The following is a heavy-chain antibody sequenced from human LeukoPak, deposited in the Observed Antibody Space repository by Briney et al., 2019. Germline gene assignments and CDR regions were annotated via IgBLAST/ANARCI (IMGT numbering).Heavy chain of an antibody. CDR2: ISYDGADK. CDR3: ARDLSTWYTFDY. CDR1: GFTFRSYA. Sequence: QAGGSLRLSCAASGFTFRSYAIHWVRQPPGKGLEWVAFISYDGADKYYADSVRGRFTISRDNSKNTLSLQMSSLKAEDTAVYYCARDLSTWYTFDYWGQGTVVTVSS. V-gene: IGHV3-30-3*01. D-gene: IGHD6-13*01. J-gene: IGHJ4*02.